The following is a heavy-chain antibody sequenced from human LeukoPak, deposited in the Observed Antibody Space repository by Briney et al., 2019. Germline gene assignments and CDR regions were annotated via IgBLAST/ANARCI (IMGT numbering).Heavy chain of an antibody. J-gene: IGHJ3*02. CDR3: ARQSLYYYYDSSGYYSSDAFDI. Sequence: TSETLSLTCTVSGGSISSYYWSWIRQPPGKGLEWIGYIYYSGSTNYNPSLKSRVTISVDTSKNQFSLKLSSVTAADTAVYYCARQSLYYYYDSSGYYSSDAFDIWGQGTMVTVSS. CDR2: IYYSGST. D-gene: IGHD3-22*01. V-gene: IGHV4-59*08. CDR1: GGSISSYY.